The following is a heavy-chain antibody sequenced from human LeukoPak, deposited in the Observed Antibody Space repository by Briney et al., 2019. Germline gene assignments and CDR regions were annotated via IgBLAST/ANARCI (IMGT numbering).Heavy chain of an antibody. Sequence: PSETLSLTCTVSGGSISSSNWWSWVRQPPGKGLEWIGSIYYSGSTYYNPSLKSRVTISVDTSKNQFSLKLSSVTAADTAVYYCARRVSDVFYYYGSGKYYFDYWGQGTLVTVSS. V-gene: IGHV4-39*01. CDR3: ARRVSDVFYYYGSGKYYFDY. J-gene: IGHJ4*02. D-gene: IGHD3-10*01. CDR1: GGSISSSNW. CDR2: IYYSGST.